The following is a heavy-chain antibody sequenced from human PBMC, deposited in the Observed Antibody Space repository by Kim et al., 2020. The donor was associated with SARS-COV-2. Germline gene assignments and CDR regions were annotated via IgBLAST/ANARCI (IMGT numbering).Heavy chain of an antibody. Sequence: DLEWMGVIDPKGGRTYYAQNFQGRVAMTRDTSTTTVYMELSSLRSEDTAVYYCARDTRSSQRPYYFDYWGQGTLVTVSS. CDR3: ARDTRSSQRPYYFDY. D-gene: IGHD3-10*01. CDR2: IDPKGGRT. J-gene: IGHJ4*02. V-gene: IGHV1-46*03.